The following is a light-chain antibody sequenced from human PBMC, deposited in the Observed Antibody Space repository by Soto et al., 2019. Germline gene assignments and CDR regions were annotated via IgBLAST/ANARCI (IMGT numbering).Light chain of an antibody. CDR3: QQYNSYPRT. V-gene: IGKV1-5*03. J-gene: IGKJ1*01. CDR1: QSIDSW. CDR2: KAS. Sequence: DIQMTQSPSTLSASVGDRVTITCRASQSIDSWLAWYQQKPGKAHNLLIYKASSLESGVPSRFSGSRSGTEFTLTISSLQPDDFATYYCQQYNSYPRTFGQGTKVEVK.